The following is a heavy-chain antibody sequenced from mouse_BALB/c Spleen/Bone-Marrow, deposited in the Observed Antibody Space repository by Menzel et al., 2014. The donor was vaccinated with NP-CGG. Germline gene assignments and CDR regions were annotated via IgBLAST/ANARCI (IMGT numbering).Heavy chain of an antibody. CDR3: ARSVYYGSSYVDY. CDR1: GYSITSDYA. Sequence: EVKLVESGPGLVKPSQSLSLTCTVTGYSITSDYAWNWIRQFPGNRLEWMGYISYSGSTSYNPSPKSRISITRDTSKNQFFLQLNSVTTEDTATYYCARSVYYGSSYVDYWGQGTTLTVSS. J-gene: IGHJ2*01. D-gene: IGHD1-1*01. CDR2: ISYSGST. V-gene: IGHV3-2*02.